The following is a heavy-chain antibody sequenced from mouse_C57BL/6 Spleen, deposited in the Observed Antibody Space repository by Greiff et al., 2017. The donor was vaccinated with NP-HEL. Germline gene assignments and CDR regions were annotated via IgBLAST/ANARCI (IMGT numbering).Heavy chain of an antibody. J-gene: IGHJ4*01. Sequence: VQLQQPGAELVKPGASVKLSCKASGYAFTSCWMHWVKQRPGRGLEWIGRIDPNSGGTKYNEKFKSKATLTGDKPSSPAYMQLSSLTSEDSAVYYCARVYYSYDYDMGDWGQGPSVTVSS. V-gene: IGHV1-72*01. CDR2: IDPNSGGT. D-gene: IGHD2-12*01. CDR1: GYAFTSCW. CDR3: ARVYYSYDYDMGD.